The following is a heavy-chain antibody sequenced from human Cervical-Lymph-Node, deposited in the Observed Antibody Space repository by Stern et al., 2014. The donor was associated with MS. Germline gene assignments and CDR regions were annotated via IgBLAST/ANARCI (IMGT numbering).Heavy chain of an antibody. Sequence: MQLVESGGGVVQPGRSLRLSCAASGFSFSRYAMHWVRQAPGKGLEWVALIWYDGSNPYYAYSVTGRFTISRDNFKNTLYLQMNSLRAEDTAVYYCASAYSSSHYDFDYWGQGTLVTVSS. V-gene: IGHV3-33*01. CDR3: ASAYSSSHYDFDY. J-gene: IGHJ4*02. D-gene: IGHD6-13*01. CDR2: IWYDGSNP. CDR1: GFSFSRYA.